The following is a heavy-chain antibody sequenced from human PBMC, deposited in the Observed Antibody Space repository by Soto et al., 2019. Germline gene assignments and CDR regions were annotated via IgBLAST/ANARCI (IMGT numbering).Heavy chain of an antibody. CDR2: IYHSRST. V-gene: IGHV4-4*02. D-gene: IGHD3-10*01. CDR3: ARGERPNYYGSGSVIDP. J-gene: IGHJ5*02. Sequence: QVQLQESGPGLVKPSGTLSLTCAVSGGSISSSNWWSWVRQPPGKGLEWIGEIYHSRSTNYNPSLKSRVTISVDKSKNQFSLKLSSVTAADTAVYYCARGERPNYYGSGSVIDPWGQGTLVTVSS. CDR1: GGSISSSNW.